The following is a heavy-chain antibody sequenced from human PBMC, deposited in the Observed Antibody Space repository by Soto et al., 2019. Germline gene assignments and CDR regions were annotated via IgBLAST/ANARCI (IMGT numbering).Heavy chain of an antibody. CDR1: GYTFTTYG. D-gene: IGHD1-1*01. J-gene: IGHJ4*02. CDR3: ARADPTTGTTVYFDY. V-gene: IGHV1-18*01. Sequence: GASVKVSCKASGYTFTTYGITWVRQAPGQGLEWMGWISAYNGNTNYAQKLQGRVTMTTDTSTSTAYMELWSPRSDDTAVYYCARADPTTGTTVYFDYWGQGTLVTVSS. CDR2: ISAYNGNT.